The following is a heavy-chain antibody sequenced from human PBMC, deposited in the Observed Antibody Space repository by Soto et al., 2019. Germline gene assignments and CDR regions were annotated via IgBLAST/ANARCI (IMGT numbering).Heavy chain of an antibody. D-gene: IGHD3-3*01. CDR1: GYPVTAYY. CDR3: GGGGGVGVAGSAAFDM. Sequence: QLHLVQSGAVVKKPGASVTVSCSASGYPVTAYYMHWVRQAPGRGLEWMGGINPATGSAKYTQRCQGRFTKTSETHESTVFMELSALASGDTAFVYSGGGGGVGVAGSAAFDMWGQWTLFTVSS. V-gene: IGHV1-2*02. J-gene: IGHJ3*02. CDR2: INPATGSA.